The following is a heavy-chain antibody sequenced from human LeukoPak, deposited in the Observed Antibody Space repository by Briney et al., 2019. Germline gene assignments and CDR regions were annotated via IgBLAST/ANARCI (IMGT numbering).Heavy chain of an antibody. CDR2: ISSDNTYT. J-gene: IGHJ4*02. D-gene: IGHD3-22*01. V-gene: IGHV3-11*06. Sequence: GRSLRLSCAASGFTFNDYHMSWIRQAPGKGLEWVACISSDNTYTDYADSVKGRFTISRDNPKKSLYLQMNSLRDEDTAVYYCATSYFDSSGYLQYFDDWGQGTLVTVSS. CDR1: GFTFNDYH. CDR3: ATSYFDSSGYLQYFDD.